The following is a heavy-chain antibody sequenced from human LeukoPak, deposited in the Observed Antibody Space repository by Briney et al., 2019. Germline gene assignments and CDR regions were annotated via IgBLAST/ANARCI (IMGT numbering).Heavy chain of an antibody. CDR1: GGSIRSGSHY. J-gene: IGHJ4*02. CDR3: AKRDDSGGNLVDL. D-gene: IGHD3-22*01. CDR2: IYYSGST. Sequence: PSETLSLTCTVSGGSIRSGSHYWAWLRQPPGKGLEWIGSIYYSGSTYYDPPLENRVTISIDTSKNHFSLKLSSLSAADTSVYYCAKRDDSGGNLVDLWGQGTLVTVS. V-gene: IGHV4-39*02.